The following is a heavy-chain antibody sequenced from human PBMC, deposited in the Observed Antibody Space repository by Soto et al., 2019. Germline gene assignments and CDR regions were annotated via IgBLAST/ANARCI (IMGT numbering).Heavy chain of an antibody. CDR3: ARHSYSSGWYFDY. J-gene: IGHJ4*02. CDR1: GGSISSYY. CDR2: IYYSGST. D-gene: IGHD6-19*01. Sequence: SETLSLTCTVSGGSISSYYWSWIRQPPGKGLEWIGYIYYSGSTNHNPSLKSRVTISVDTSKNQFSLKLSSVTAADTAVYYCARHSYSSGWYFDYWGQGTLVTVSS. V-gene: IGHV4-59*08.